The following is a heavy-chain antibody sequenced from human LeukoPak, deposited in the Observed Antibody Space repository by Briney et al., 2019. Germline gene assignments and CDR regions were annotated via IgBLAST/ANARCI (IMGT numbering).Heavy chain of an antibody. CDR3: AKDRWVGTPDYFDY. Sequence: GGSLRLSCAASGFTFSSYAMNWVRQVPGKGLEWVSGISGSGGSTYYADSVKGRFTISRDNSKNTLYLQMNSLRAEDTAVYYCAKDRWVGTPDYFDYWGQGTLVTVSS. V-gene: IGHV3-23*01. D-gene: IGHD1-1*01. J-gene: IGHJ4*02. CDR2: ISGSGGST. CDR1: GFTFSSYA.